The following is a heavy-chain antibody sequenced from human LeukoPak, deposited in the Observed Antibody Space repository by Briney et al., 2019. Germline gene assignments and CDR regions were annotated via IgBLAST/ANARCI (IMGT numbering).Heavy chain of an antibody. CDR1: GFTFSSYG. CDR2: ISYDGKNM. D-gene: IGHD3-9*01. CDR3: ASYDILTGYHSPFDY. Sequence: GRSLRLSCAASGFTFSSYGMHWVRQAPGKGLGWVAVISYDGKNMYYADSVKGRFTISRDNSQNTLYLQMNSLRVEDTGVYYCASYDILTGYHSPFDYWGQGSLVTVSS. V-gene: IGHV3-30*03. J-gene: IGHJ4*02.